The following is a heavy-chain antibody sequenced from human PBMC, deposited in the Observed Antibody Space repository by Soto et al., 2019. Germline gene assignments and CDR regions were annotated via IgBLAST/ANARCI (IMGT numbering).Heavy chain of an antibody. CDR1: GFTFSSYW. D-gene: IGHD1-26*01. V-gene: IGHV3-7*01. CDR3: ARDSTRIVGATTMSYYGMDV. Sequence: GGSLRLSCAASGFTFSSYWMSWVRQAPGKGLEWVANISQDGSEKYYVDSVKGRFTISRDNAKNSLYLQMNSLRAEDTAVYYCARDSTRIVGATTMSYYGMDVCGQGTTVTVS. CDR2: ISQDGSEK. J-gene: IGHJ6*02.